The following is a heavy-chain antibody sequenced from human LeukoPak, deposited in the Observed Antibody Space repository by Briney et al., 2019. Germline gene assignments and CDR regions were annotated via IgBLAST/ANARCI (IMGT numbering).Heavy chain of an antibody. CDR3: ARVGGRYSYGYYDY. CDR2: INHSGSI. J-gene: IGHJ4*02. V-gene: IGHV4-34*01. CDR1: GGSFSGYY. Sequence: PSETLSLTCAVYGGSFSGYYWSWIRQPPGKGLEWIGEINHSGSISYNPSLKSRVTISVDTSKNQFSLKLSSVTAADTAVYYCARVGGRYSYGYYDYWGQGTLVTVSS. D-gene: IGHD5-18*01.